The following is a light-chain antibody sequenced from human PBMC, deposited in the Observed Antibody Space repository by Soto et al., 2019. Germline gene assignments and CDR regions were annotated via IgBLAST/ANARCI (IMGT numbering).Light chain of an antibody. V-gene: IGKV2-30*01. CDR2: KVS. CDR1: HSLVYSDGIAY. J-gene: IGKJ2*01. CDR3: MQGTHWPPYT. Sequence: DVVMTQSPLSLPVTLGQPASISCRSSHSLVYSDGIAYLNWFQQRPGRSPRRLIYKVSYRDSGVPDRFSGSGSGSDFILRISRVEAEDVGVYYCMQGTHWPPYTFGQGTKLEIK.